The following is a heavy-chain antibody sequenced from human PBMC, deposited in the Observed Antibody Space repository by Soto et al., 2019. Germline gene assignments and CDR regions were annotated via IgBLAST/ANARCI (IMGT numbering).Heavy chain of an antibody. CDR2: IFYSGRT. Sequence: PSETLSLTCTVTGDSINSRSYYWGWIRQPPGKGLEWIGSIFYSGRTYNNPSLRSRVSMSIDTSKDQFSLKLKSVTAADTALYFWARRRYYDFWSGFDYWGQGTLVTVSS. CDR1: GDSINSRSYY. D-gene: IGHD3-3*01. V-gene: IGHV4-39*01. J-gene: IGHJ4*02. CDR3: ARRRYYDFWSGFDY.